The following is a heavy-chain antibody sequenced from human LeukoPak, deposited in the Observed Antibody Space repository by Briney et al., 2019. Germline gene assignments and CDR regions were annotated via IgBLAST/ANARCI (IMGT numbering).Heavy chain of an antibody. CDR3: HVYYYDSVDHPIHWYFDL. D-gene: IGHD3-22*01. Sequence: PGGSLRLSCAEAGDTFTDYGVHWGRQAPGKGLERVAFIQYDGSNNYHADPVKGRFTISRDNSNDTLYLQMNSLTTEDTAVYNSHVYYYDSVDHPIHWYFDLWGRGTLVTVSS. V-gene: IGHV3-30*02. CDR1: GDTFTDYG. CDR2: IQYDGSNN. J-gene: IGHJ2*01.